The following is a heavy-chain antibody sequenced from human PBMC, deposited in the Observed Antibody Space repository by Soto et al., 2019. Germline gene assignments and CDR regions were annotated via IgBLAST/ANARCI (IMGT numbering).Heavy chain of an antibody. CDR2: IYPGDSDA. CDR1: GYTFSTYW. CDR3: ARQNRHEGDYYYGRTGYSRDSFDI. J-gene: IGHJ3*02. D-gene: IGHD3-22*01. Sequence: EVQLVQSGAEVKKPGESLKISCQGSGYTFSTYWIGWVRQMPGKGLEWMGLIYPGDSDARYSPSFQGQVTFSADRSINTAYVQWSSLEASDSATYFCARQNRHEGDYYYGRTGYSRDSFDIWGQGTKVTVSS. V-gene: IGHV5-51*01.